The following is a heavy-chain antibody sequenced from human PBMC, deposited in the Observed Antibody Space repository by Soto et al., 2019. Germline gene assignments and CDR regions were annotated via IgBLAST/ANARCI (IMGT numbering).Heavy chain of an antibody. Sequence: QVQLVQSGAEVKKPGASMKVSCKASGYTFTSYAMHWVRQAPGQRLEWMGWINAGNGNTKYSQKFQGRVTITRDTSASTAYMELSSLRSEDTAVYYCARVEYGDYDYYYYYMDVWGKGTTVTVSS. J-gene: IGHJ6*03. CDR3: ARVEYGDYDYYYYYMDV. D-gene: IGHD4-17*01. CDR2: INAGNGNT. CDR1: GYTFTSYA. V-gene: IGHV1-3*01.